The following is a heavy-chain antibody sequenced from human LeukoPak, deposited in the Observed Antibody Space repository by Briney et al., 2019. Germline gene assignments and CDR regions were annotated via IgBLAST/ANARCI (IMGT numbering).Heavy chain of an antibody. CDR1: GYSISSGYY. D-gene: IGHD2-2*01. CDR2: IYHSGST. CDR3: ARPQRAGWFDP. Sequence: PSETLSLTCTVSGYSISSGYYWGWIRQPPGKGLEWIGSIYHSGSTYYNPSLKSRVTISVDTSKNQFSLKLKSVTAADTAVYYCARPQRAGWFDPWGQGTLVTVSS. J-gene: IGHJ5*02. V-gene: IGHV4-38-2*02.